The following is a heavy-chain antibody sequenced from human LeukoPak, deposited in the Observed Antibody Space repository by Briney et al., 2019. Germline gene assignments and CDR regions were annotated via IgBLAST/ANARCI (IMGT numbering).Heavy chain of an antibody. CDR1: GGSISSGDYY. CDR2: IYYSGST. V-gene: IGHV4-30-4*01. Sequence: SQTLSLTCTVSGGSISSGDYYWNWIRQPPGKGLEWIGYIYYSGSTFYNPPLKSRVTISLDTPKNQVFLKLTSVTAADTAVYYCASSYGMDVWGQGTTVTVSS. J-gene: IGHJ6*02. CDR3: ASSYGMDV.